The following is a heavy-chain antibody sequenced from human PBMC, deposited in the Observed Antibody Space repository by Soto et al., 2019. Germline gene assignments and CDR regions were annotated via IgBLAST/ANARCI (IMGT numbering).Heavy chain of an antibody. CDR3: ARHNGPLYVGYYYDMDV. D-gene: IGHD3-16*01. J-gene: IGHJ6*02. V-gene: IGHV4-39*01. Sequence: SETLSLTCTVSGGSISSSSYYWGWIRQPPGKGLEWIGCIYYSGYTYYNPSLKSRVTISVDTSKNQFSLKLSSVTAADTVVYYCARHNGPLYVGYYYDMDVWGQGTTVTVSS. CDR1: GGSISSSSYY. CDR2: IYYSGYT.